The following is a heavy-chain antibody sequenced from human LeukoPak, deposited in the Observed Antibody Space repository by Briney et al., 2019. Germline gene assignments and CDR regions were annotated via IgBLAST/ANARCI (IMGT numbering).Heavy chain of an antibody. CDR1: GFTLSDYY. CDR2: ISSSGSTI. V-gene: IGHV3-11*01. D-gene: IGHD1-14*01. CDR3: SRDGITPAWYFDL. J-gene: IGHJ2*01. Sequence: GSLRLSCAASGFTLSDYYMSWIRHAPGKGLEWVSYISSSGSTIYYADSVKGRFTISRDNAKNSLYLQMNSRRAADTAVYYCSRDGITPAWYFDLWGRGTLVTVSS.